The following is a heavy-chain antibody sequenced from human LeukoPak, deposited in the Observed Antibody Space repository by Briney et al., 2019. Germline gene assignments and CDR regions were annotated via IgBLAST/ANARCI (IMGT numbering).Heavy chain of an antibody. CDR2: IYPGGSET. J-gene: IGHJ4*02. D-gene: IGHD5-24*01. CDR1: GYSFSSYW. Sequence: GESLKISCKGLGYSFSSYWNAWVRQRPGKGLEWMGIIYPGGSETRYDPSFQGQVTISADRSTSTACLQWSGLRASDTAMYYCARASRDGYNQNFDHWGQGTLVTVSS. CDR3: ARASRDGYNQNFDH. V-gene: IGHV5-51*01.